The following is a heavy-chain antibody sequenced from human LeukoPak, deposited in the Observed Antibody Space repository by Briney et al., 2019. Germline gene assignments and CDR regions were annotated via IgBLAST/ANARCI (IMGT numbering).Heavy chain of an antibody. D-gene: IGHD5-12*01. CDR2: ISSSGSTI. Sequence: GGSLRLSCAASGFTFSNYEMNWVRQAPGKGLEWVSYISSSGSTIYYADSVKGRFTISRDNAKNSLYLQMNSLRAEDTAVYYCAKDPRMATFGYWGQGTLVTVSS. J-gene: IGHJ4*02. CDR1: GFTFSNYE. CDR3: AKDPRMATFGY. V-gene: IGHV3-48*03.